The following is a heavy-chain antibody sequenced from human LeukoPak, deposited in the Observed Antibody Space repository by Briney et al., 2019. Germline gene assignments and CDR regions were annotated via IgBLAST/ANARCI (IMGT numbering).Heavy chain of an antibody. Sequence: GGSLRLSCAASGFIFSSYGMHGVRQAAAKGLEWVANINQDGSDKYYVDSVKGRFTISRDNAKNSLYLQINKLRAEDKAVYYCARDRRDIVVVVAAIYYYYGMDVWGKGTPVTVSS. V-gene: IGHV3-7*03. CDR3: ARDRRDIVVVVAAIYYYYGMDV. CDR1: GFIFSSYG. D-gene: IGHD2-15*01. CDR2: INQDGSDK. J-gene: IGHJ6*04.